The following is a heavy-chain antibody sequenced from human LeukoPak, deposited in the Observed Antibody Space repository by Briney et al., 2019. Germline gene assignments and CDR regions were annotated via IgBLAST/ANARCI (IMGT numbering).Heavy chain of an antibody. CDR2: SYSGDFGT. J-gene: IGHJ5*02. V-gene: IGHV5-51*01. CDR1: GYSFTSYW. D-gene: IGHD5-12*01. CDR3: ARLPRGYSGYHSKFYWFDP. Sequence: GESLQVSCKCSGYSFTSYWIGWVRQMPGKGLEWMGISYSGDFGTRYSPSFQGQGTISADKSISTAYLQWIGLKGADTAMSYCARLPRGYSGYHSKFYWFDPWSQGTLVTVTT.